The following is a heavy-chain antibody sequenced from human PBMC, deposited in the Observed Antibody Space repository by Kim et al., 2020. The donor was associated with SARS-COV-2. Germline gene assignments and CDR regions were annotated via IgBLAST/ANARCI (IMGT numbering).Heavy chain of an antibody. Sequence: GGSLRLSCAASGFTFSSYEMNWVRQAPGKGLEWVSYISSSGSTIYYADSVKGRFTISRDNAKNSLYLQMNGLRAEDTAVYYCARETGYCSSTSCYLVGGHYYYYSCMDVWGKGTTVTVSS. CDR1: GFTFSSYE. J-gene: IGHJ6*03. D-gene: IGHD2-2*01. CDR2: ISSSGSTI. V-gene: IGHV3-48*03. CDR3: ARETGYCSSTSCYLVGGHYYYYSCMDV.